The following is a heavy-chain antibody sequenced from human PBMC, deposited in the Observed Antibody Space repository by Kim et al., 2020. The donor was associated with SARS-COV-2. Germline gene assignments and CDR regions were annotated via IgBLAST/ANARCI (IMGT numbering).Heavy chain of an antibody. V-gene: IGHV1-46*01. Sequence: GPTSYPQKFQGEVTMTRDTSTSTVYMELSSLGSEDTAMYYCARGRPMDVWGKGTTVTVSS. J-gene: IGHJ6*03. CDR3: ARGRPMDV. CDR2: GPT.